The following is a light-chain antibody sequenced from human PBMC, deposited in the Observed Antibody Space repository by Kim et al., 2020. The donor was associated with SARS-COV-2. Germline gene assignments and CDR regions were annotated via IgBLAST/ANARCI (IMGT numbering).Light chain of an antibody. Sequence: LSPGGKATPSCRASQSVSSSYLAWYQQKPGQAPRLLIYGASSRATGIPDRFSGSGSGTDFTLTISRLEPEDFAVYYCQQYGSSPYTFGQGHKLEI. CDR1: QSVSSSY. J-gene: IGKJ2*01. CDR2: GAS. V-gene: IGKV3-20*01. CDR3: QQYGSSPYT.